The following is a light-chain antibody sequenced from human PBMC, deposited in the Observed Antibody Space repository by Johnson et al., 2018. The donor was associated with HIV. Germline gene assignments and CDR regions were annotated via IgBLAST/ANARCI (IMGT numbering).Light chain of an antibody. V-gene: IGLV1-51*01. CDR2: DNN. Sequence: QPVLTQPPSVSAAPGQKVTISCSGSSSNIGNNYVSWYQQLPGTAPKLLIYDNNKRPSGIPDRFSGSKSGTSATLGITGLQTGDEAEYYCGTWDSSLRVGFFGTGTKVTVL. J-gene: IGLJ1*01. CDR3: GTWDSSLRVGF. CDR1: SSNIGNNY.